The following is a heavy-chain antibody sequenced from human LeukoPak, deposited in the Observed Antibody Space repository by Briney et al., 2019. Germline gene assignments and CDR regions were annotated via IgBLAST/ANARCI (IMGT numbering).Heavy chain of an antibody. D-gene: IGHD2-8*01. Sequence: PSETLSLTCTVSGDSINSCSYYWGWIRQTPGKGLEWFGSISHRANTYYNPSLRSRVTISVDTSKNQLSLKLSSVTTADTAVYYCARLYEGKRPHDYWGQGTLVTVSS. CDR1: GDSINSCSYY. CDR3: ARLYEGKRPHDY. V-gene: IGHV4-39*01. CDR2: ISHRANT. J-gene: IGHJ4*02.